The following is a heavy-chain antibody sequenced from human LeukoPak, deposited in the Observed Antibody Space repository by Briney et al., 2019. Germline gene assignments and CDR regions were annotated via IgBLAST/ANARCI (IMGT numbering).Heavy chain of an antibody. Sequence: GGSLRLSCAASGFTFSDYYMSWIRQAPGKGLEWVSYISSSGSTIYYADSVKGRFTISRDNAKNSLYLQMNSLRAEDTAVYYCARDPWGYDSSGYGLPLDYWGQGTLVTVSS. CDR1: GFTFSDYY. CDR3: ARDPWGYDSSGYGLPLDY. CDR2: ISSSGSTI. J-gene: IGHJ4*02. V-gene: IGHV3-11*04. D-gene: IGHD3-22*01.